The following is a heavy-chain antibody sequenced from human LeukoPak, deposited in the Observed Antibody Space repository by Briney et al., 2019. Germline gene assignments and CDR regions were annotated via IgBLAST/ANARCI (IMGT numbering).Heavy chain of an antibody. Sequence: PSETLSLTCTVSGGSISSSSYYWGWIRQPPGKGLEWIGSIYYSGSTYYNPSLKSRVTIFVDTSDKQFSLKLSSVTAADTAAYFCATGGGIAVAHAWGQGIVVTVSS. CDR1: GGSISSSSYY. D-gene: IGHD6-19*01. CDR3: ATGGGIAVAHA. CDR2: IYYSGST. V-gene: IGHV4-39*01. J-gene: IGHJ4*02.